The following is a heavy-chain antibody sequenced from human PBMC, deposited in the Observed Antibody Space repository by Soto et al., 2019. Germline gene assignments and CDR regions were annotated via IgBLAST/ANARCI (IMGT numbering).Heavy chain of an antibody. CDR3: ARRDSSGWYTGY. CDR2: IDPSDSYT. J-gene: IGHJ4*02. Sequence: GESLKISCKGSGYSFTSCWISWVRQMPGKGLEWMGRIDPSDSYTNYSPSFQGHVTISADKSISTAYLQWSSLKASDTAMYYCARRDSSGWYTGYWGQGTLVTVLL. D-gene: IGHD6-19*01. V-gene: IGHV5-10-1*01. CDR1: GYSFTSCW.